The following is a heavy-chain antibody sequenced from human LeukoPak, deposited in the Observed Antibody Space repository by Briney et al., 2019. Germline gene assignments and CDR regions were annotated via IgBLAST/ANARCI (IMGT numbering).Heavy chain of an antibody. CDR1: GYRFTSHW. CDR3: AREYCDGDCYSAPFDY. CDR2: IYPGVSDT. J-gene: IGHJ4*02. Sequence: GESLKISCKGSGYRFTSHWIGWVRQMPGKGLEWMGIIYPGVSDTRYSPSFQGQVTISADKSISTAYLQWSSLKASDTAMYYCAREYCDGDCYSAPFDYWGQGTLVTVSS. D-gene: IGHD2-21*02. V-gene: IGHV5-51*01.